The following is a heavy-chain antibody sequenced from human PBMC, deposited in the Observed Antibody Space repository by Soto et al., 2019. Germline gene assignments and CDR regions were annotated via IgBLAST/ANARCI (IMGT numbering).Heavy chain of an antibody. J-gene: IGHJ4*01. V-gene: IGHV3-30*18. D-gene: IGHD6-19*01. CDR1: GFTLTTYG. Sequence: PGGSLRLSCAASGFTLTTYGMHWVRQAPGKGLEWVAAMSYDGTKEYYGDSVKGRFTVSRDVSKNILFLQLNSLRVEDTAVYYCAKVRSGWYGGAFDRWGHGTVVTVSS. CDR2: MSYDGTKE. CDR3: AKVRSGWYGGAFDR.